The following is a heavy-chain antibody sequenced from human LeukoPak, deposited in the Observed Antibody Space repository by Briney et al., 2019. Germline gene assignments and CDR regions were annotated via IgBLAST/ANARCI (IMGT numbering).Heavy chain of an antibody. CDR1: GFTFSNYV. Sequence: GGSLRLSCEASGFTFSNYVIHWVRQAPGKGLEWVAVTSSDLNVKLYADSVKGRFTISGDNSRSTLYLQMNSLRPEDTAIYYCAREGYYGSGSPPSLYFDYWGQGTLVTVSS. J-gene: IGHJ4*02. CDR3: AREGYYGSGSPPSLYFDY. CDR2: TSSDLNVK. D-gene: IGHD3-10*01. V-gene: IGHV3-30-3*01.